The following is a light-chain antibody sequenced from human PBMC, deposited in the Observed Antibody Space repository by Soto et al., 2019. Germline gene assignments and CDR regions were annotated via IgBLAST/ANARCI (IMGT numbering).Light chain of an antibody. CDR1: QSVRSSS. CDR2: GAS. J-gene: IGKJ2*03. CDR3: QQYGSSGYS. Sequence: EIVLTQSPGTLSLSPGERATLSCRARQSVRSSSLAWYQKKPGQAPRLLIYGASSRATGIPDRFSGSGSGTDFTLTISRLEPEDFAVYYCQQYGSSGYSFGQGTKPEIK. V-gene: IGKV3-20*01.